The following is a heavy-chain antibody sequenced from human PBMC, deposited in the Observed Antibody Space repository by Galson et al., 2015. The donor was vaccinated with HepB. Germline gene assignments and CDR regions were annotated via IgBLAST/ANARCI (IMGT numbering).Heavy chain of an antibody. J-gene: IGHJ3*02. D-gene: IGHD3-10*02. CDR3: ASLAVRRDRLGWSAGFDI. CDR1: GFTFSSYS. CDR2: ISSSSSTI. V-gene: IGHV3-48*01. Sequence: SLRLSCAASGFTFSSYSMNWVRQAPGKGLEWVSYISSSSSTIYYADSVKGRFTISRDNAKNSLYLQMNSLRAEDTAVYYCASLAVRRDRLGWSAGFDIWGQGTMDTVSS.